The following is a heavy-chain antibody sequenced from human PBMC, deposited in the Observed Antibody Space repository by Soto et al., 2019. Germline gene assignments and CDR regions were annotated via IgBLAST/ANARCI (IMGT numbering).Heavy chain of an antibody. CDR3: AREPWVGDIGDD. J-gene: IGHJ4*02. D-gene: IGHD4-17*01. V-gene: IGHV3-66*01. CDR1: GFTVGSAY. Sequence: DVQLVESGGGLVLRGESLRLSCAASGFTVGSAYMSWVRQAPGKGLEWVAGIYSGGNTYYADSVKGRFTISRDTSKNRLYLQMTSLRAEDAAIYYCAREPWVGDIGDDWGQGTLVTVSS. CDR2: IYSGGNT.